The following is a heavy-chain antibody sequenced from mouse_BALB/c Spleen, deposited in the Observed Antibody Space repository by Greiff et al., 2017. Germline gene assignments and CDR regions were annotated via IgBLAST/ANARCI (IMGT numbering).Heavy chain of an antibody. J-gene: IGHJ3*01. Sequence: QVQLQQPGAELVKPGASVKLSCKASGYTFPSYCMHWVKQRPGQGLEWIGEINPSNGRTNYNEKFKSKATLTVDKSSSTAYMQLCSLTSEDSAVYYCASDRYDRWFAYGGQGTLVTVSA. V-gene: IGHV1S81*02. D-gene: IGHD2-14*01. CDR1: GYTFPSYC. CDR2: INPSNGRT. CDR3: ASDRYDRWFAY.